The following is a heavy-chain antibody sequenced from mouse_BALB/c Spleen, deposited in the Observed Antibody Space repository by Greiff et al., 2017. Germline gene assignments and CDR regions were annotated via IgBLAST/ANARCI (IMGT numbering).Heavy chain of an antibody. J-gene: IGHJ4*01. CDR2: INPSTGYT. CDR3: ASYDYDYYAMDY. Sequence: VQLQQSGAELAKPGASVKMSCKASGYTFTSYWMHWVKQRPGQGLEWIGYINPSTGYTEYNQKFKDKATLTADKSSSTAYMQLSSLTSEDSAVYYCASYDYDYYAMDYWGQGTSVTVSS. V-gene: IGHV1-7*01. CDR1: GYTFTSYW. D-gene: IGHD2-4*01.